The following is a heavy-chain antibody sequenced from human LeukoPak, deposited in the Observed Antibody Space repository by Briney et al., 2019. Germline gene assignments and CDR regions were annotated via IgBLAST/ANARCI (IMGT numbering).Heavy chain of an antibody. V-gene: IGHV1-2*02. J-gene: IGHJ6*02. CDR3: ATGTTSYLYYYYGMDV. CDR1: GYTFTGYY. Sequence: GASVKVSCKASGYTFTGYYMHWVRQAPGQGLEWMGWINPNSGGTNYAQKFQGRVTMTRDTSISTAYMELSRLRSDDTAVYYCATGTTSYLYYYYGMDVWGQGTTVTVSS. D-gene: IGHD4-17*01. CDR2: INPNSGGT.